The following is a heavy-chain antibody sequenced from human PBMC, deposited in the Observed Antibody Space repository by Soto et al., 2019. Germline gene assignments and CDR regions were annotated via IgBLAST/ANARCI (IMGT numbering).Heavy chain of an antibody. CDR2: IIPIFGTA. V-gene: IGHV1-69*06. D-gene: IGHD3-22*01. CDR1: GGTFSSYA. Sequence: QVQLVQSGAEVKEPGSSVKVSCKASGGTFSSYAISWVRQAPGQGLEWMGGIIPIFGTANYAQKFQGRVKITAEKSTSTAYMELSSLRSEDTAVYYCVAYYYDSSGYYYFDYWGQGTLVTVSS. CDR3: VAYYYDSSGYYYFDY. J-gene: IGHJ4*02.